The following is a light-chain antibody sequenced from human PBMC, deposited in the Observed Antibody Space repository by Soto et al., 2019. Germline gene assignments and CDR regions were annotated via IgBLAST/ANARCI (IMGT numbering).Light chain of an antibody. CDR2: DAS. V-gene: IGKV3-11*01. Sequence: EIVLTQSPATLSLSPGERATLSCRASQSVSSYLAWYQQKPGQAPRLLIYDASNRATGIPARFSGSGSGTDFPLTISSLEPEDFAVYYCHQCSNWLSFGGGTKVEIK. CDR3: HQCSNWLS. J-gene: IGKJ4*01. CDR1: QSVSSY.